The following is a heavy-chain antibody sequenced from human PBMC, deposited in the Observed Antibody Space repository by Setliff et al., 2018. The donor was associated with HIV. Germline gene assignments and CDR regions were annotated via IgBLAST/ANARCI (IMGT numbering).Heavy chain of an antibody. CDR1: GDSISNYY. D-gene: IGHD6-19*01. CDR2: IYTTGST. V-gene: IGHV4-4*09. Sequence: SETLSLTCTVSGDSISNYYWSLVRQPPGKGLEWIGYIYTTGSTNYNPSLKSRVTMSVDTSKTQFSLKVNSVTAADTAVYYCARSPRIGVAGEFEYWGQGTLVTVSS. CDR3: ARSPRIGVAGEFEY. J-gene: IGHJ4*02.